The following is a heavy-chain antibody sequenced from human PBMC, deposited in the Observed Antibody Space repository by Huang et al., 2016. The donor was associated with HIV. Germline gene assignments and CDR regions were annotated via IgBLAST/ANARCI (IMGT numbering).Heavy chain of an antibody. J-gene: IGHJ5*02. CDR1: GGSIRSSSYY. CDR2: IYHSGSN. Sequence: QLQLQESGPGLVKPSETLSLTCTVSGGSIRSSSYYWGWIRQPPGQGLEWIGSIYHSGSNYYNPSLKSRVTIAVDTSKNQFSLKLSSVTAADTAVYYCARYYYASGLWFDPWGQGTLVTVSS. CDR3: ARYYYASGLWFDP. D-gene: IGHD3-10*01. V-gene: IGHV4-39*01.